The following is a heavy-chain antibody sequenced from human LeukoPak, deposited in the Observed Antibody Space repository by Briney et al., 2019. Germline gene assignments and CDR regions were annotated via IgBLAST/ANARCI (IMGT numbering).Heavy chain of an antibody. Sequence: VKVSCKASGYTFTGYYMHWVRQAPGQGLEWMGWIKWKSGGINYSQKFQGRVTITSNTSISTAYMELNRLRSDDTAVYYCARDLSSSSYYYYYGMDVWGQGTTVTVCS. J-gene: IGHJ6*02. CDR2: IKWKSGGI. D-gene: IGHD6-6*01. CDR3: ARDLSSSSYYYYYGMDV. V-gene: IGHV1-2*02. CDR1: GYTFTGYY.